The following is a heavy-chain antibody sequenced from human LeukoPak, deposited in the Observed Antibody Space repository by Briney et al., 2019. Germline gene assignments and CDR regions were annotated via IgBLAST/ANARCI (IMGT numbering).Heavy chain of an antibody. V-gene: IGHV3-7*01. CDR3: ARVRYFDWLSFDY. J-gene: IGHJ4*02. Sequence: GGSLRLSCAASGFTFSSYWMSWVRQAPGKGLEWVANIKQDGSEKYYVDSVKGRFTISRDNAKSSLYLQMNSLRAEDTAVYYCARVRYFDWLSFDYWGQGTLVTVSS. D-gene: IGHD3-9*01. CDR1: GFTFSSYW. CDR2: IKQDGSEK.